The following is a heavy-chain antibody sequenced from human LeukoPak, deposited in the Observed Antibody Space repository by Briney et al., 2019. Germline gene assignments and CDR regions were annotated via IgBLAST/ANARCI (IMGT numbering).Heavy chain of an antibody. D-gene: IGHD3-22*01. V-gene: IGHV4-34*01. CDR3: ARRSQNYYDPYGIGY. Sequence: KPSETLSLTCAVYGGSFSGYYWSWIRQPPGKGLEWIGEINHSGSTNYNPSLKSRVTISVDTSKNQFSLKLSSVTAADTAVYYCARRSQNYYDPYGIGYWGQGTLVTVSS. J-gene: IGHJ4*02. CDR1: GGSFSGYY. CDR2: INHSGST.